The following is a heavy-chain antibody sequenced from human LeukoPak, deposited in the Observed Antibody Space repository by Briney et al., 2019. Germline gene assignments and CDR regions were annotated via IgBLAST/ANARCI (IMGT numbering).Heavy chain of an antibody. D-gene: IGHD4-23*01. CDR2: INHSGST. Sequence: SETLSLTCAVYGGSFSGYYWSWIRQPPGKGLEWIGEINHSGSTNYNPSLKSRVTISVDTSKNQFSLKLSSVTAADTAVYYCARGSRFRIGGNEYWGQGTLVTVSS. CDR3: ARGSRFRIGGNEY. V-gene: IGHV4-34*01. J-gene: IGHJ4*02. CDR1: GGSFSGYY.